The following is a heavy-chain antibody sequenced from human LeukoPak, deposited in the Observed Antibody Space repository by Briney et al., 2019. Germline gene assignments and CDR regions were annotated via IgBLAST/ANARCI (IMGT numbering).Heavy chain of an antibody. CDR1: GFAFTNAW. CDR3: TKGGYGGHFEY. Sequence: GGSLRLSCAASGFAFTNAWMSWVRQAPGKGLAWVGRIKSKTDGGTTDYAAPVKGRFTISRDDSKNTLYLQMNSLKTEDTAVYYCTKGGYGGHFEYGGQGTLVTVSS. V-gene: IGHV3-15*01. J-gene: IGHJ4*02. D-gene: IGHD5-12*01. CDR2: IKSKTDGGTT.